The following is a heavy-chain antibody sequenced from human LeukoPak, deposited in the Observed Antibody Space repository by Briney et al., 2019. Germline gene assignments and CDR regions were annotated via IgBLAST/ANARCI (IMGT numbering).Heavy chain of an antibody. CDR3: ARGRFGYSGYACLDY. J-gene: IGHJ4*02. Sequence: ASVKVSCKSSGYTFTSYYMYWVRQAPGQGLEWVALINPSGGSTSYAQKFQGRVTMTRDMSTSTVYMELSSLRSEDTAVYYCARGRFGYSGYACLDYWGQGTLVTVSS. CDR1: GYTFTSYY. V-gene: IGHV1-46*01. D-gene: IGHD5-12*01. CDR2: INPSGGST.